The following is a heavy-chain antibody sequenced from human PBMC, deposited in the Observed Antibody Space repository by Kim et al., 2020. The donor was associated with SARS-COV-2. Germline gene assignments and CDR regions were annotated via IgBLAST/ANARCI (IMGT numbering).Heavy chain of an antibody. V-gene: IGHV3-48*02. CDR3: ARDLRYFDWFTLDY. D-gene: IGHD3-9*01. J-gene: IGHJ4*02. Sequence: DYVKGRLTISRDNAKNSLYLQMNSLRDEDTAVYYCARDLRYFDWFTLDYWGQGTLVTVSS.